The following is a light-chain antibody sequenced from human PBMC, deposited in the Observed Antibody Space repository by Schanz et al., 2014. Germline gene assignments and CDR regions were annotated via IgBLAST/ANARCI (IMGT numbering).Light chain of an antibody. CDR1: SSDVGGYNY. CDR2: DVS. CDR3: CSYAGSYTFE. Sequence: QSALTQPASVSGSPGQSITISCTGTSSDVGGYNYVSWYQQHPGKAPKLMIYDVSNRPSGVSNRFSGSKSGNTASLTISGLQAEDEADYYCCSYAGSYTFEFGGGTKLTVL. J-gene: IGLJ2*01. V-gene: IGLV2-14*01.